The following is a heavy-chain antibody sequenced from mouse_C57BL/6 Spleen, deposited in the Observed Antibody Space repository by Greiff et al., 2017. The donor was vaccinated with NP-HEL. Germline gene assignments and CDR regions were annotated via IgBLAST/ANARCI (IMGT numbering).Heavy chain of an antibody. D-gene: IGHD1-1*01. CDR2: IYPGSGST. V-gene: IGHV1-55*01. CDR3: ARGVTTVVYWYFDV. J-gene: IGHJ1*03. Sequence: QVQLQQPGAELVKPGASVKMSCKASGYTFTSYWITWVKQRPGQGLEWIGDIYPGSGSTNYNEKFKSKATLTVDKSSSTAYMQLSSLTSEDAAVYDCARGVTTVVYWYFDVWGTGTTVTVSS. CDR1: GYTFTSYW.